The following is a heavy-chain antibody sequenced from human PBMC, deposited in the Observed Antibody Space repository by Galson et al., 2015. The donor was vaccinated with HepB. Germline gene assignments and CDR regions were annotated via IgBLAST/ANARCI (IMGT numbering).Heavy chain of an antibody. D-gene: IGHD4-23*01. CDR1: GYTFTNYG. CDR3: ASDAEYGGNSPSYFDY. Sequence: SVKVSCKASGYTFTNYGINWVRQAPGQGLEWMGWINVYNGNTDYAQKVQDRVTMTTDTSTTTAFMELRGLRSDDTAVYYCASDAEYGGNSPSYFDYWGQGTLVTVSS. J-gene: IGHJ4*02. V-gene: IGHV1-18*04. CDR2: INVYNGNT.